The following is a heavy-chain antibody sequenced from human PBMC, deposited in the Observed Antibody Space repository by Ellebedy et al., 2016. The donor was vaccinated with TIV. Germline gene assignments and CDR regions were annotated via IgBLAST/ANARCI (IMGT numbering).Heavy chain of an antibody. Sequence: ASVKVSXKASSYTFSSYDISWVRQAPGQGLEWMGWISAHNGNSKYAQKLQGRVTMTKDTSTSTAYMELRSLRSDDTAVYYCAILQEGYCSSTDCYIAFQIWGQGTMVTVSS. CDR3: AILQEGYCSSTDCYIAFQI. CDR2: ISAHNGNS. D-gene: IGHD2-2*01. CDR1: SYTFSSYD. V-gene: IGHV1-18*04. J-gene: IGHJ3*02.